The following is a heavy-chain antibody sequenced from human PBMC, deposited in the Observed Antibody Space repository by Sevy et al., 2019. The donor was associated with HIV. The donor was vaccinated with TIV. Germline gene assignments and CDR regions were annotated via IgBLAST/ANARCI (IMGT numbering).Heavy chain of an antibody. CDR2: ISYDGRNE. J-gene: IGHJ4*02. Sequence: GGCLRLSCEASGFSFRRYAMHWVRQAPGKGLEWMTVISYDGRNEYYVDSVKGRFTISRDNSKNTLYLQMNSLRPEDMAIYYRARDGGGDYFDYWGQGTLVTVSS. CDR3: ARDGGGDYFDY. V-gene: IGHV3-30*04. D-gene: IGHD3-10*01. CDR1: GFSFRRYA.